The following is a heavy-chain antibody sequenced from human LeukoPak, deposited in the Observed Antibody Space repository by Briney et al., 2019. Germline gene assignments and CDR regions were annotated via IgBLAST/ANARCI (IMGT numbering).Heavy chain of an antibody. J-gene: IGHJ4*02. CDR2: ISYDGSNK. CDR3: ARTVGYCSSTSCYRTPYFDY. Sequence: GGSLRLSCAASGFTFSSYAMHWVRQAPGKGLEWVAVISYDGSNKYYADSVKGRFIISRDNSKNTLYLQMNSLRAEDTAVYYCARTVGYCSSTSCYRTPYFDYWGQGTLVTVSS. D-gene: IGHD2-2*02. CDR1: GFTFSSYA. V-gene: IGHV3-30-3*01.